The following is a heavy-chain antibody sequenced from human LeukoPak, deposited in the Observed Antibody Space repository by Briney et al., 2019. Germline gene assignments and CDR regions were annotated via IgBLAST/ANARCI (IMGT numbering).Heavy chain of an antibody. J-gene: IGHJ3*02. V-gene: IGHV3-20*04. CDR2: INWNGGST. Sequence: GGSLRLSCEVSGFTFDDHAINWVRQAPGKGLEWVANINWNGGSTGYGDSVKGRFTISRDNAKNSVFLQMHSLRGDDTALYYCARDMLLEDAFDIWGQGTMVIVSS. D-gene: IGHD3-10*02. CDR3: ARDMLLEDAFDI. CDR1: GFTFDDHA.